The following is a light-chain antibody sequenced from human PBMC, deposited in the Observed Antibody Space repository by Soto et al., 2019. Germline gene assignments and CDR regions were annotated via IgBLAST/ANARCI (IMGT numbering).Light chain of an antibody. J-gene: IGKJ1*01. CDR3: QQYNNWLWT. Sequence: EIVMTHSKATLSVSPGERATLSCRASQSVSSNLAWYQQKPGQAPRLLIYGASTRATGIPARFSGSGSGTEFTLTISSLQSEDFAVYYCQQYNNWLWTFGQGTKVDIK. CDR1: QSVSSN. V-gene: IGKV3-15*01. CDR2: GAS.